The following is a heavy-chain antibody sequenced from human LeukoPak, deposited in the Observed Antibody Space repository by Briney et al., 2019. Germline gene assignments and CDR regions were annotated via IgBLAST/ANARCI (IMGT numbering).Heavy chain of an antibody. J-gene: IGHJ4*02. CDR3: AKVLNYYDSSGYYYFDY. V-gene: IGHV3-23*01. Sequence: GGSLRLSCAASGFTFSSYAMSWVRQAPGKGLEWVSAISRSGGSTYYADSVKGRFTISRDNSKNTLYLQMNSLRAEDTAVYYCAKVLNYYDSSGYYYFDYWGQGTLVTVSS. CDR2: ISRSGGST. CDR1: GFTFSSYA. D-gene: IGHD3-22*01.